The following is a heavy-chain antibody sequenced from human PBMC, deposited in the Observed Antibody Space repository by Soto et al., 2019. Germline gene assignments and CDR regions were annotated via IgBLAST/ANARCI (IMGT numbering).Heavy chain of an antibody. V-gene: IGHV3-23*01. Sequence: GGSLRLSCVASGFSFSPYAMSWVRQAPGKGLEWVSGISSSGDSTYYADSVKGRFTISRDNSKNMLYLQMSSLRADDTALYYCAKDPNGNYVGAFDMRGHGTMVTVSS. J-gene: IGHJ3*02. D-gene: IGHD1-7*01. CDR2: ISSSGDST. CDR3: AKDPNGNYVGAFDM. CDR1: GFSFSPYA.